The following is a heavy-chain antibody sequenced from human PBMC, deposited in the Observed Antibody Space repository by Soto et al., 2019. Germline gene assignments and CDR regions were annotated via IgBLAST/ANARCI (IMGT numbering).Heavy chain of an antibody. CDR2: IYYSGST. V-gene: IGHV4-30-4*02. D-gene: IGHD2-21*02. CDR3: ARAMVVTQNWFDP. CDR1: GGSISISSYY. J-gene: IGHJ5*02. Sequence: PSDTLSLTCTVSGGSISISSYYWGWILHPPGKGLEWIGYIYYSGSTYYNPSLKSRVTISVDTSKNQFSLKLSSVTAADTAVYYCARAMVVTQNWFDPWGQGTLVTVSS.